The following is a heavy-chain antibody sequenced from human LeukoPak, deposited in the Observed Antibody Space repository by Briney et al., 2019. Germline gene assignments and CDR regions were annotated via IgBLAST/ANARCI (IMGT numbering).Heavy chain of an antibody. J-gene: IGHJ4*02. D-gene: IGHD6-19*01. CDR3: ASIAVATRNFDY. Sequence: PSETLSLTCTVSGGSIGSYYWSWIRQPPGKGLEWIGYIYYSGSTNYNPSLKSRVTISVDTSKNQFSLKLSSVTAADTAVYYCASIAVATRNFDYWGQGTLVTVSS. V-gene: IGHV4-59*01. CDR1: GGSIGSYY. CDR2: IYYSGST.